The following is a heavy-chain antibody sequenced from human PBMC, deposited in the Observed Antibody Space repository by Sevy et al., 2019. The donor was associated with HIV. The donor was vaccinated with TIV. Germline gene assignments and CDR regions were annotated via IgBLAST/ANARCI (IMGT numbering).Heavy chain of an antibody. D-gene: IGHD2-8*01. CDR3: ARDHCTDGACFRSGYFDY. J-gene: IGHJ4*02. CDR1: GFTFADHA. V-gene: IGHV3-30*04. CDR2: ISFDGRNK. Sequence: GGSLRLSCAASGFTFADHAFHWVRQAPGKGLEWVAIISFDGRNKRLAESVKGRFTISRDDSKNTVYLQMTSLRPEDTALYYCARDHCTDGACFRSGYFDYWGQGTLVTVSS.